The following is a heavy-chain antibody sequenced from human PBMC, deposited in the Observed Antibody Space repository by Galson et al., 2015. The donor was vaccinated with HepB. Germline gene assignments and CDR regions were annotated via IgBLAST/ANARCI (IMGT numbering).Heavy chain of an antibody. J-gene: IGHJ4*02. CDR2: ISYDGSNK. CDR1: EFTFSSYG. CDR3: AKDEYSSSSWFGY. D-gene: IGHD6-6*01. V-gene: IGHV3-30*18. Sequence: SLRLSCAASEFTFSSYGMHWVRQAPGKGLEWVAVISYDGSNKYYADSVKGRFTISRDNSKNTLYLQMNSLRAEDTAVYYCAKDEYSSSSWFGYWGQGTLVTVSS.